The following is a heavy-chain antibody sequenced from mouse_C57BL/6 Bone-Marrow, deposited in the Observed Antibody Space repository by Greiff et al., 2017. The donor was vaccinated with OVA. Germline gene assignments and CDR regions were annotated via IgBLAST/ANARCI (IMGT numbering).Heavy chain of an antibody. V-gene: IGHV10-1*01. D-gene: IGHD2-4*01. J-gene: IGHJ1*03. CDR3: VRLYDYSWYFDV. CDR1: GFSFNTYA. Sequence: EVQLVESGGGLVQPKGSLKLSCAASGFSFNTYAMNWVRQAPGKGLEWVARIRSKSNNYATYYADSVKDRFTISRDDSESMLYLQMNNLKTEDTAMYDCVRLYDYSWYFDVWGTGTTVTVSS. CDR2: IRSKSNNYAT.